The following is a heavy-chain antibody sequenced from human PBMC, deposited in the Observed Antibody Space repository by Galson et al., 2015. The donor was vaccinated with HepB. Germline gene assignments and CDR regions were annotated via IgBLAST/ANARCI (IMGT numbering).Heavy chain of an antibody. CDR1: EFSLSSYV. CDR2: ITRDGVTT. J-gene: IGHJ4*02. Sequence: SLRLSCAASEFSLSSYVMYWVRQAPGKGLEWVAAITRDGVTTYYADSVKGRFTASRDSSKNTLYLQMNSLRADDTAIYYCAKEARSTASLTSIDYWGQGILVTVSS. D-gene: IGHD1/OR15-1a*01. CDR3: AKEARSTASLTSIDY. V-gene: IGHV3-23*01.